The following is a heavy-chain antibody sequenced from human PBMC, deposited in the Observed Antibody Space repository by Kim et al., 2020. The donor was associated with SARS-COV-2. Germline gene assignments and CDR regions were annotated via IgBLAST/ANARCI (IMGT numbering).Heavy chain of an antibody. CDR3: TTDTPYGSGMVDV. CDR1: GFTFSNAW. D-gene: IGHD3-10*01. V-gene: IGHV3-15*01. CDR2: IKSKTDGGTT. J-gene: IGHJ6*02. Sequence: GGSLRLSCAASGFTFSNAWMSWVRQAPGKGLEWVGRIKSKTDGGTTDYAAPVKGRFTISRDDSKNTLYLQMNSLKTEDTAVYYCTTDTPYGSGMVDVWGQGTTVTVSS.